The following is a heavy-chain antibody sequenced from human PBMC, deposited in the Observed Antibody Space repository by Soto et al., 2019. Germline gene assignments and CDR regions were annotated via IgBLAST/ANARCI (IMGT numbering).Heavy chain of an antibody. J-gene: IGHJ4*02. CDR1: GFTFSSYG. CDR2: ISYDGSNK. D-gene: IGHD3-22*01. CDR3: AKEADYYDSSGYPPHYY. V-gene: IGHV3-30*18. Sequence: GGSLRLSCAASGFTFSSYGMHWVRQAPGKGLEWVAVISYDGSNKYYADSVKGRFTISRDNSKNTLYLQMNSLRAEDTAVYYCAKEADYYDSSGYPPHYYRGQGTLVTVSS.